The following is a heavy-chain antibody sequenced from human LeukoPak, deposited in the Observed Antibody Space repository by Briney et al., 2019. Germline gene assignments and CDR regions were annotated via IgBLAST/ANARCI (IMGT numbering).Heavy chain of an antibody. J-gene: IGHJ4*02. CDR2: ICGSGEST. CDR1: VVTLSIFT. V-gene: IGHV3-23*01. D-gene: IGHD1-26*01. Sequence: GGSLRLSCAPSVVTLSIFTMSCVPATPGGGVWCVSAICGSGESTYYADSVKGRFTSSRDKAKNTLYLQMNSLRAEDTAVYYSAVGSYLGRNFDYWGQGTLVTVSS. CDR3: AVGSYLGRNFDY.